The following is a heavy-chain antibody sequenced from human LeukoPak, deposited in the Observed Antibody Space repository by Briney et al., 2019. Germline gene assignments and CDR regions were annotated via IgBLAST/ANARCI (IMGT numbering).Heavy chain of an antibody. J-gene: IGHJ4*02. CDR2: IYYSGST. D-gene: IGHD5-12*01. CDR3: ARHVGLYSGFDY. Sequence: SETLSLTCTVSGGSISSYYWSWIRQPPGKGLEWIGYIYYSGSTNYNPSLKSRVTISVDTSKNQLSLKLSSVTAADTAVYYCARHVGLYSGFDYWGQGTLVTVSS. CDR1: GGSISSYY. V-gene: IGHV4-59*08.